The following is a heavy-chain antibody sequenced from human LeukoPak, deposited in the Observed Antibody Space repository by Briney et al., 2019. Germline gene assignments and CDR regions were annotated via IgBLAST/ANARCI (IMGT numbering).Heavy chain of an antibody. CDR2: ISSSSSYT. D-gene: IGHD2-15*01. J-gene: IGHJ6*02. CDR1: GFTFSDYY. Sequence: GGSLRLSCAASGFTFSDYYMSWIRQAPGKGLEWVSYISSSSSYTNYADSVKGRFTISRDNSKNSLYLQMNSLRTEDTALYYCAKMGRNCSGGSCYYYGMDVWGQGTTVTVSS. V-gene: IGHV3-11*03. CDR3: AKMGRNCSGGSCYYYGMDV.